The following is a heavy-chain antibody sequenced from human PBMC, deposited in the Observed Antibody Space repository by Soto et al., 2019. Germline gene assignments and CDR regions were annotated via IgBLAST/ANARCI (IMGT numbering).Heavy chain of an antibody. V-gene: IGHV4-39*01. CDR1: GGSISSSSYY. J-gene: IGHJ3*02. CDR3: ASQRITMIVVVIYDAFDI. Sequence: QLQLQESGPGVVKPSETLSLTCTVSGGSISSSSYYWGWIRQPPGKGLEWIGSIYYSGSTYYNPSLKSRVTISVDTSKNQFSLKLSSVTAADTAVYYCASQRITMIVVVIYDAFDIWGQGTMVTVSS. D-gene: IGHD3-22*01. CDR2: IYYSGST.